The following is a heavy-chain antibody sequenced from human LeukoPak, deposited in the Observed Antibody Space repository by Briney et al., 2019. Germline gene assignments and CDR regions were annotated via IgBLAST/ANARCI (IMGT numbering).Heavy chain of an antibody. CDR2: IYPGDSDT. Sequence: GESLKISCQGSGSSFTSYWIGWVRQLPGKGLEWMGIIYPGDSDTRYSPSFQGQVTISADKSISTAYLQWSSLKASDTAMYYCARHFSAVGATTEGYFDYWGQGTLVTVSS. CDR1: GSSFTSYW. J-gene: IGHJ4*02. V-gene: IGHV5-51*01. D-gene: IGHD1-26*01. CDR3: ARHFSAVGATTEGYFDY.